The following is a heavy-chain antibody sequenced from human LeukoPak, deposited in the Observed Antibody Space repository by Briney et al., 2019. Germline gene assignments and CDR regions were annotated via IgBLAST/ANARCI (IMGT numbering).Heavy chain of an antibody. CDR2: ISSSSSYI. V-gene: IGHV3-21*04. CDR3: ARVALGLSEAFDI. Sequence: PGGSLRLSCAASGFTFSSYSMNWVRQAPGKGLEWVSSISSSSSYIYYADSVKGRFTTSRDNAKNSLYLQMNSLKTEDTAVYYCARVALGLSEAFDIWGQGTMVTVSS. D-gene: IGHD3-16*02. CDR1: GFTFSSYS. J-gene: IGHJ3*02.